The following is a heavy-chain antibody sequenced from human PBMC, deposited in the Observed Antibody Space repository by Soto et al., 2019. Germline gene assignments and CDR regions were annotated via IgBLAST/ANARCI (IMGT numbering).Heavy chain of an antibody. J-gene: IGHJ4*02. D-gene: IGHD6-19*01. V-gene: IGHV3-48*03. Sequence: GSLRLSCSASFFTFSISEMNWVRQAPGKGLEWVSYISSSGSTIYYADSVKGRFTISRDNAKNSLYLQMNSLRAEDTAVYYCASRQWLDWGQGTLVTVSS. CDR2: ISSSGSTI. CDR1: FFTFSISE. CDR3: ASRQWLD.